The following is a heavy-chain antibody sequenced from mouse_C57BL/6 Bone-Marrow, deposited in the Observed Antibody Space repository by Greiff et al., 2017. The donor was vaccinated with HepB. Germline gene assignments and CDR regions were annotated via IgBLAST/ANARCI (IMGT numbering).Heavy chain of an antibody. CDR3: ARDAMDY. CDR1: GYTFTSYD. J-gene: IGHJ4*01. CDR2: IYPRDGST. Sequence: VQLKESGPELVKPGASVKLSCKASGYTFTSYDINWVKQRPGKGLEWIGWIYPRDGSTKYNEKFKGKATLTVDTYSSTAYMELHSLTSEDSAVYFCARDAMDYWGQGTSVTVSS. V-gene: IGHV1-85*01.